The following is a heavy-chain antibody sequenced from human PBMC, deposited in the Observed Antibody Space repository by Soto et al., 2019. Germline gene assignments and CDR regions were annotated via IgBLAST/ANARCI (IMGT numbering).Heavy chain of an antibody. J-gene: IGHJ4*02. Sequence: GESLKISCQGSGYSFTKYWLGWVRQMPGKGLEWMGTIYPGDSDTRYSPSFQGQVTFSADKSISTASLQWSSLKASDTAMYYCARIPSTGPYYFDYWGQGTLVTVSS. CDR3: ARIPSTGPYYFDY. CDR2: IYPGDSDT. D-gene: IGHD1-1*01. CDR1: GYSFTKYW. V-gene: IGHV5-51*01.